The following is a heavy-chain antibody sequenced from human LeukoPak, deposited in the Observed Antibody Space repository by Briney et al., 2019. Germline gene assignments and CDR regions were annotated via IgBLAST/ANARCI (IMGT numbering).Heavy chain of an antibody. V-gene: IGHV1-2*02. CDR3: ARVPIYSGSYLMAFDI. Sequence: ASVKVSCRLLDTPSGYYMHWVRQAPGQGLEWMGWINPNSGGTNYAQKFQGRVTMTRDTSISTAYMELSRLRSDDTAVYYCARVPIYSGSYLMAFDIWGQGTMVTVSS. CDR2: INPNSGGT. D-gene: IGHD1-26*01. J-gene: IGHJ3*02. CDR1: DTPSGYY.